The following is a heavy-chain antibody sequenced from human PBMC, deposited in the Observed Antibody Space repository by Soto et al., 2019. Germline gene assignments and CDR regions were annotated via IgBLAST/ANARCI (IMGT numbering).Heavy chain of an antibody. J-gene: IGHJ5*02. CDR2: IYYSGST. V-gene: IGHV4-59*01. CDR1: GGSIGSYY. Sequence: QVQLQESGPGLVKPSETLSLTCTVSGGSIGSYYWSWIRQPPGKGLEWIGYIYYSGSTNYNPSLKSRVTISVDTSKNQFSLKLSSVTAADTAVYYCARGTMVRGVIGFNWFDPWGQGTLVTVSS. CDR3: ARGTMVRGVIGFNWFDP. D-gene: IGHD3-10*01.